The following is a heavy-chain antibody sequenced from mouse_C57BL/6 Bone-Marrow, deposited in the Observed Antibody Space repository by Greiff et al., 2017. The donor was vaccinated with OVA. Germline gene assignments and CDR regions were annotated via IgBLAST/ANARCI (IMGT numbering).Heavy chain of an antibody. V-gene: IGHV1-53*01. D-gene: IGHD2-2*01. CDR3: ARTGGGYDPDDLDY. J-gene: IGHJ2*01. Sequence: VQLQQPGTELVKPGASVKLSCKASGYTFTSYWMHWVKQRPGQGLEWIGNINPSNGGTHYHEQFKSKATLTVAKSSSTAYMQLSSLTSDDSAVYYCARTGGGYDPDDLDYWGQGTTVTVSS. CDR1: GYTFTSYW. CDR2: INPSNGGT.